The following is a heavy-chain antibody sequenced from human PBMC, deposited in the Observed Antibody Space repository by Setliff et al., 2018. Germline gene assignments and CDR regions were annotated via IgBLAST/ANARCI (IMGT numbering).Heavy chain of an antibody. CDR2: IKQDGSEE. Sequence: GGSLRLSCTASGFTFNKHWMTWVRQAPGKGLEWVANIKQDGSEEYYVDSVRGRFTISRENAKNSFYLQMNSLTAGDTAVYYCARSSVVGGYSTTYYFDYMDVWGKGTTVTVSS. J-gene: IGHJ6*03. CDR1: GFTFNKHW. D-gene: IGHD3-3*01. V-gene: IGHV3-7*01. CDR3: ARSSVVGGYSTTYYFDYMDV.